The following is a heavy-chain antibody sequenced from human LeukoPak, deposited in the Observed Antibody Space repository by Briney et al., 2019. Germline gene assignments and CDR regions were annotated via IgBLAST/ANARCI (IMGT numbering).Heavy chain of an antibody. V-gene: IGHV1-2*02. Sequence: ASVKVSCKASGYTFTGYYMHWVRQAPGQGLEWMGWINPNSGGTNYAQRFQGRVTMTRDTSISTAYMELSRLRSDDTAVYYCARGCYYGSGSYYLGFDPWGQGTLVTVSS. J-gene: IGHJ5*02. CDR2: INPNSGGT. D-gene: IGHD3-10*01. CDR3: ARGCYYGSGSYYLGFDP. CDR1: GYTFTGYY.